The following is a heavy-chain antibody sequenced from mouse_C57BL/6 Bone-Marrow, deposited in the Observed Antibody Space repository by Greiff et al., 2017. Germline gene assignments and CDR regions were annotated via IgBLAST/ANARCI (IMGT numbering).Heavy chain of an antibody. V-gene: IGHV1-69*01. CDR2: IDPSDSYT. Sequence: QVQLQQPGAELVMPGASVKLSCKASGYTFTSYWMHWVKQRPGQGLEWIGEIDPSDSYTNYNQKFKGKSTLTVDKSSSTAYMQLSSLTSEDSAVYYCAREGTGVAFDYGGQGTTLTVSS. CDR3: AREGTGVAFDY. J-gene: IGHJ2*01. CDR1: GYTFTSYW. D-gene: IGHD1-1*01.